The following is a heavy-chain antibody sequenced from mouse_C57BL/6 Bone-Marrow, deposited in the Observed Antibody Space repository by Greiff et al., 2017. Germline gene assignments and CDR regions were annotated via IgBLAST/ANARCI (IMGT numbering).Heavy chain of an antibody. Sequence: EVKVEESGGGLVKPGGSLKLSCAASGFTFSDYGMHWVRQAPEKGLEWVAYISSGSSTIYYADTVKGRFTISRDNAKNTLFLQMTSLRSEDTAMYYCARMNYSGDFDYWGQGTTLTVSS. CDR2: ISSGSSTI. J-gene: IGHJ2*01. CDR3: ARMNYSGDFDY. CDR1: GFTFSDYG. V-gene: IGHV5-17*01. D-gene: IGHD2-1*01.